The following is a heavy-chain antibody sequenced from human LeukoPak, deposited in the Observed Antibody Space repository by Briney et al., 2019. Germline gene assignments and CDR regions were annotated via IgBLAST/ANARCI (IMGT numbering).Heavy chain of an antibody. Sequence: GGSLRLSCAASGFTFSSYAMSWVRQAPGKGLEWVSAISGSGGSTYYADSVKGRFTISRDNSKNTLYLQMNSLRAEDTAVYYCAGLRENILTGYSIDYWGQGTLVTVSS. V-gene: IGHV3-23*01. J-gene: IGHJ4*02. CDR3: AGLRENILTGYSIDY. CDR1: GFTFSSYA. CDR2: ISGSGGST. D-gene: IGHD3-9*01.